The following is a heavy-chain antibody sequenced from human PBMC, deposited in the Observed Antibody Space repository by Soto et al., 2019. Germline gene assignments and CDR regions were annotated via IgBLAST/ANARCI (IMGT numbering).Heavy chain of an antibody. Sequence: EVQLLESGGGLVQPGGSLRLSCAASGFTFSSYAMSWVRQAPGKGLEWVSAISGSGGSTYYADSVKGRFTISRDNSKNTLYLQMNSLRAEDTAVYYCAKNLLEWLDGALWGFDYWGQGTLVTVSS. V-gene: IGHV3-23*01. D-gene: IGHD3-3*01. J-gene: IGHJ4*02. CDR3: AKNLLEWLDGALWGFDY. CDR1: GFTFSSYA. CDR2: ISGSGGST.